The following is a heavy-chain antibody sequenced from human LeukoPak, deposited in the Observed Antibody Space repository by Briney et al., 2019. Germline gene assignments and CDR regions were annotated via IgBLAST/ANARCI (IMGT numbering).Heavy chain of an antibody. CDR2: ISGTSGTI. CDR1: GFTFSNYA. Sequence: GGSLRLSCAASGFTFSNYAMSWVRQAPGKGLEWVSGISGTSGTINYAAPVKGRFTISRDNSKNTLYLQMNSLRVDDMAVYYCAKRLGDPRAFDYWGQGTLVTVSS. J-gene: IGHJ4*02. D-gene: IGHD2-21*02. V-gene: IGHV3-23*01. CDR3: AKRLGDPRAFDY.